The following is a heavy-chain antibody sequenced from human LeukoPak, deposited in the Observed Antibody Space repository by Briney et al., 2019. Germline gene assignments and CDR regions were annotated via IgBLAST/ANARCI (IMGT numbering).Heavy chain of an antibody. V-gene: IGHV3-23*01. Sequence: GGSLRLSCAASGYTFYNYAVTWVRQAPGKGLEWVSSISHDGASTHYADSVKGRFTISRDNSKNTVFLRMDSLRAEDTAVYYCAKHPFIAVAAGYYYYYGMDVWGQGTTVTVSS. D-gene: IGHD6-19*01. CDR3: AKHPFIAVAAGYYYYYGMDV. CDR2: ISHDGAST. J-gene: IGHJ6*02. CDR1: GYTFYNYA.